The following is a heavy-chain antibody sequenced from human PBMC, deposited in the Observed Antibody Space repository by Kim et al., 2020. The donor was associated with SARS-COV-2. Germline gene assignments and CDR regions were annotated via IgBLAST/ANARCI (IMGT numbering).Heavy chain of an antibody. CDR3: AKARIDYSKSSVADY. CDR1: GFTFSSYA. V-gene: IGHV3-23*01. D-gene: IGHD4-4*01. J-gene: IGHJ4*01. CDR2: IGGSGGST. Sequence: GGSLRLSCAASGFTFSSYAMSWVRQAPGKGLEWVSAIGGSGGSTYHADSVNGRFSISRDNSKHTLYLQMNSLRAEDTAGYYCAKARIDYSKSSVADYWG.